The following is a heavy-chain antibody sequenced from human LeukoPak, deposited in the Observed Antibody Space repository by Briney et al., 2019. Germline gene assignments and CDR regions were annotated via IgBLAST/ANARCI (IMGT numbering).Heavy chain of an antibody. D-gene: IGHD3-22*01. CDR1: GFSFISYW. J-gene: IGHJ3*02. Sequence: PGGSLRLSCEVSGFSFISYWMRGVRQTPGKRRVWVSYIDTDGGDTNYADSVKGRFTISRDNAKNTLYLQMNSLRVDDTAVYFCARGPYYYDSVGHPCIWGHGTMVT. V-gene: IGHV3-74*01. CDR3: ARGPYYYDSVGHPCI. CDR2: IDTDGGDT.